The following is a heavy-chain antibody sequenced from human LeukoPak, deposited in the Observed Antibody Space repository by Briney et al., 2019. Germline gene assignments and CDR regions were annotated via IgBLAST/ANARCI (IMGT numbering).Heavy chain of an antibody. V-gene: IGHV4-4*07. CDR2: IYTSGNT. J-gene: IGHJ6*03. D-gene: IGHD3-10*01. CDR3: ARGHRGYYYYMDV. Sequence: SETLSLTCSVSGGAISNYYWSWMRQPAGKGLEWIGRIYTSGNTNYNPSLKSRVTMSVDTSRNQFSLKLSSVTAADTAVYYCARGHRGYYYYMDVWGKGTTVTVSS. CDR1: GGAISNYY.